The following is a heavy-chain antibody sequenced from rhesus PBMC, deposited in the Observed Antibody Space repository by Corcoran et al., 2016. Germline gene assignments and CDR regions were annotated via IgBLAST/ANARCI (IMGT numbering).Heavy chain of an antibody. J-gene: IGHJ4*01. Sequence: QVQLQESGPGLVKPSETLSLTCAVSGYSISSGYGLSWIGTPTWKGLEWIGYIGGSSGSTNYNPSLKSRVTISKDTSKNQFSLKLSSVTAADTAVYYCARDRGYFDYWGQGVLVTVSS. V-gene: IGHV4-127*01. CDR1: GYSISSGYG. CDR2: IGGSSGST. CDR3: ARDRGYFDY.